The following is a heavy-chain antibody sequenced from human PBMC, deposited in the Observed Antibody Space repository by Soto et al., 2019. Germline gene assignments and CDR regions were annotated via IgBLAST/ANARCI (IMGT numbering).Heavy chain of an antibody. Sequence: PGGSLRLSCAASGFTFSSYAMHWVRQAPGKGLEWVAVISYDGSNKYYADSVKGRFTISRDNSKNTLYLQMNSLRAEDTAVYYCARDHSYYYDSSGFPITYGMDVWGQGTTVTVSS. D-gene: IGHD3-22*01. J-gene: IGHJ6*02. CDR3: ARDHSYYYDSSGFPITYGMDV. CDR1: GFTFSSYA. V-gene: IGHV3-30-3*01. CDR2: ISYDGSNK.